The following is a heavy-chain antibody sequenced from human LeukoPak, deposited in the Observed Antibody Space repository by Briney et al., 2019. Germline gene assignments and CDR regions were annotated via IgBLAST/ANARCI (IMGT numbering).Heavy chain of an antibody. CDR3: ASDGYNYFEF. Sequence: GGSLRLSCAASGFTSNYMSWVRQAPGKGLEWISLIYTDGTTTFYADSVKGRFTLSRDNSKNTFYLQMNGLRPEDTAVYYCASDGYNYFEFWDQGTLVIVSS. CDR2: IYTDGTT. J-gene: IGHJ4*02. D-gene: IGHD5-24*01. CDR1: GFTSNY. V-gene: IGHV3-53*01.